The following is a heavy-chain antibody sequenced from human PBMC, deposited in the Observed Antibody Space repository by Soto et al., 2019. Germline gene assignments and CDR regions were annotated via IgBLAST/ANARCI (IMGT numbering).Heavy chain of an antibody. V-gene: IGHV3-74*01. Sequence: GGSLRLSCAASGFTFSSYWMHWVRQAPGKGLVWVSRISNDGSTTTYADSVKGRFTISRDNAKNTLYLQMNSLRAEDTAVYYCASSPGTQGDYWGQGILVTVSS. CDR2: ISNDGSTT. CDR3: ASSPGTQGDY. J-gene: IGHJ4*02. CDR1: GFTFSSYW.